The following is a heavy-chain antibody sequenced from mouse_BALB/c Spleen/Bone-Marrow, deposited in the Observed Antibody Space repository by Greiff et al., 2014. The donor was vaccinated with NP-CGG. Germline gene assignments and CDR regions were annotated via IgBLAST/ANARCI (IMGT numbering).Heavy chain of an antibody. CDR1: GYTFTNYY. V-gene: IGHV1S81*02. Sequence: QVQLQQSGAELVKPGASVKLSCKASGYTFTNYYIYWVKQRPGQGLEWIGGINPSNGGTKFNEKFKNKATLTIDKSSSTAYIQLSSQTSEDSAVYYCSRHYYSTPYYDMDYWGQGTSVTVSS. CDR3: SRHYYSTPYYDMDY. J-gene: IGHJ4*01. CDR2: INPSNGGT. D-gene: IGHD1-1*01.